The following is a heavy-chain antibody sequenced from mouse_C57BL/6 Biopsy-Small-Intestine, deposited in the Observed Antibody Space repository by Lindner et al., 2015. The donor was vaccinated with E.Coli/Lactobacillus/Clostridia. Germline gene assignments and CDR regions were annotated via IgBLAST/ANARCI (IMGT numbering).Heavy chain of an antibody. CDR2: IYPGNSDT. J-gene: IGHJ2*01. CDR3: TRSYYYDGSLDY. CDR1: GYTFTNYW. D-gene: IGHD1-1*02. V-gene: IGHV1-5*01. Sequence: VQLQESGTVLARPGASVKMSCKASGYTFTNYWMHWVKQRPGQGLEWIGAIYPGNSDTNYNPKFKGKAKLTAVTSANTAYMELSSLTNEDSAVYYCTRSYYYDGSLDYWGQGTTLTVSS.